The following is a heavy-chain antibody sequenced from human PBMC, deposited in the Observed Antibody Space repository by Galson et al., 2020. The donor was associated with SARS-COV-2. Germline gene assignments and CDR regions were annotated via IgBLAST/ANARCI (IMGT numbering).Heavy chain of an antibody. D-gene: IGHD2-2*01. Sequence: SETLSLTCAVYGGSFSGYYWSWIRQPPGKGLEWIGEINHSGSTNYNPSLKSRVTISVDTSKNQFSLKLSSVTVADTAVYYCARGLFLFDIVVVPAAPYFDYWGQGTLVTVSS. CDR3: ARGLFLFDIVVVPAAPYFDY. CDR2: INHSGST. V-gene: IGHV4-34*01. J-gene: IGHJ4*02. CDR1: GGSFSGYY.